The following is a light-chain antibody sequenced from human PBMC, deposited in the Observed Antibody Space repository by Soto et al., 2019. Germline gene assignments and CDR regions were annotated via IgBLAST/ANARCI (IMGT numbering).Light chain of an antibody. CDR3: QQYDNLPLT. CDR1: QSISSY. Sequence: DIQMTQSPASLSASVGDRVTITCRASQSISSYLNWYQQKPGKAPKLLIYAASSLQSGVPSRFSGSGSGTDFTLTISSLQPEDFATYYCQQYDNLPLTFGQATRLEIK. CDR2: AAS. V-gene: IGKV1-39*01. J-gene: IGKJ5*01.